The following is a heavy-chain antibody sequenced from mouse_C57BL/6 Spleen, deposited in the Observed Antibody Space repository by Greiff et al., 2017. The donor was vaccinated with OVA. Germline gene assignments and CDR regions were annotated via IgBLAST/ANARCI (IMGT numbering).Heavy chain of an antibody. CDR2: IYPGDGDT. Sequence: QVQLKESGAELVKPGASVKISCKASGYAFSSYWMNWVKQRPGKGLEWIGQIYPGDGDTNYNGKFKGKATLTADKSSSTAYMQLSSLTSEDSAVYFSARSGNLAWFAYWGQGTLVTVSA. CDR1: GYAFSSYW. CDR3: ARSGNLAWFAY. V-gene: IGHV1-80*01. J-gene: IGHJ3*01.